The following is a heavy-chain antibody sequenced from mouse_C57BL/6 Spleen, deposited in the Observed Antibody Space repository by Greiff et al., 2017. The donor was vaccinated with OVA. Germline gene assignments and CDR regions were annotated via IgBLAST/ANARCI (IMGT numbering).Heavy chain of an antibody. Sequence: QVQLQQPGAELVRPGSSVKLSCKASGYTFTSYWMHWVKQRPIQGLEWIGNIDPSDSETHYNQKFKDKATLTVDKSSSTAYMQLSSLTSEDSAVYSCASGRITTVVVPFDYWGQGTTLTVSS. D-gene: IGHD1-1*01. V-gene: IGHV1-52*01. CDR1: GYTFTSYW. J-gene: IGHJ2*01. CDR3: ASGRITTVVVPFDY. CDR2: IDPSDSET.